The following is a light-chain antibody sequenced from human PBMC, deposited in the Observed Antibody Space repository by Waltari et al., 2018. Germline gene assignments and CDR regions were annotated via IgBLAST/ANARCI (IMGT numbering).Light chain of an antibody. CDR1: QTITTNY. V-gene: IGKV3-20*01. Sequence: EIVLTQSPGTLSLSPGERATLSCRASQTITTNYLAWYQQRPGQPPRLLIYGASNRATGIPDRFSGSGSGTDFDLTISRLEPEDFAVYYCHLYGSSQVTFGPGTKVDIK. CDR3: HLYGSSQVT. CDR2: GAS. J-gene: IGKJ3*01.